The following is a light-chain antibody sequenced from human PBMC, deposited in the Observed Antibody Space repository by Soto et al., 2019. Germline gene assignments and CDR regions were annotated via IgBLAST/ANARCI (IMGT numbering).Light chain of an antibody. Sequence: EIVLTRSPATLSVSPGERATLSCRASESVSSNLAWYQQKPGQAPRLLIRGASTRAAGIPARFSGSGSGTEFTPTISSLQSEDFAVYYCQQYNNWPPLTFGGGTKVDIK. CDR3: QQYNNWPPLT. J-gene: IGKJ4*01. CDR1: ESVSSN. V-gene: IGKV3D-15*01. CDR2: GAS.